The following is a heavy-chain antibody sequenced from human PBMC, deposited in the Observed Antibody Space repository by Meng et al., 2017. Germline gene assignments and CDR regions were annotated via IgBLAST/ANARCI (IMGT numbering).Heavy chain of an antibody. J-gene: IGHJ4*02. CDR2: ISPIFGTA. V-gene: IGHV1-69*13. D-gene: IGHD3-22*01. Sequence: SVKVSCKASGGTFSSYAISWVRQAPGQGLEWMGGISPIFGTANYAQKFQGRVTITADESTSTAYMELSSLRSEDTAVYYCARAGTYYYDSSGYYTLDYWGQGTPVTVSS. CDR3: ARAGTYYYDSSGYYTLDY. CDR1: GGTFSSYA.